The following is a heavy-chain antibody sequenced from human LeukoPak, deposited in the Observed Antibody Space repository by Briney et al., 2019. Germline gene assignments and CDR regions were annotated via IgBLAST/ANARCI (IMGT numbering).Heavy chain of an antibody. J-gene: IGHJ4*02. V-gene: IGHV3-33*01. CDR2: IWYDGSNK. CDR3: ARDSRGYCSSTSCSPTFDY. Sequence: GGSLRLSCAASGFTFSSYGMRWVRQAPGKGLEWVAVIWYDGSNKYYADSVKGRFTISRDNSKNTLYLQMNSLRAEDTAVYYCARDSRGYCSSTSCSPTFDYWGQGTLVTVS. D-gene: IGHD2-2*01. CDR1: GFTFSSYG.